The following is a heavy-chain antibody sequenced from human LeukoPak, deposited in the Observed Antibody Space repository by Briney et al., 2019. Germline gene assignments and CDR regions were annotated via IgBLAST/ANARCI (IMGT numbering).Heavy chain of an antibody. V-gene: IGHV1-69*10. CDR3: ARLSLAAVFEYAFDI. D-gene: IGHD6-6*01. CDR2: IIPILGMT. J-gene: IGHJ3*02. CDR1: GGTFNTYA. Sequence: SVKVSCNASGGTFNTYAISWVRQAPGQGLEWMGRIIPILGMTNYAQKFQGRVTITADRSTTTAYMELSSLRSEDTAVYYCARLSLAAVFEYAFDIWGQGTMVTVSS.